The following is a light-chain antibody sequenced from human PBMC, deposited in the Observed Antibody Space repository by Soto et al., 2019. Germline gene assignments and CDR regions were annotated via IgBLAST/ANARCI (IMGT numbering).Light chain of an antibody. V-gene: IGLV2-8*01. CDR3: SSFARSNIWV. Sequence: QSVLTQPPSASGSPGQSVTISCTGSNVGEYDYVSWYQQHPGKAPKLMIHEVTKRPSGVPDRFSGSKSGNTASLTVSGLQAEDEADYYCSSFARSNIWVFGGGTKLTVL. CDR2: EVT. CDR1: NVGEYDY. J-gene: IGLJ2*01.